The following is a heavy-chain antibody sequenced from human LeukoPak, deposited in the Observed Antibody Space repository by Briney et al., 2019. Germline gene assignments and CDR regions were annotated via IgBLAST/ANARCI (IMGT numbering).Heavy chain of an antibody. CDR2: ITDSGTST. CDR3: AKGESIFEY. D-gene: IGHD3-10*01. V-gene: IGHV3-23*01. CDR1: GFSFSSYA. J-gene: IGHJ4*02. Sequence: GGSLRLSCAASGFSFSSYAMSWVRQAPGKGLEWVSAITDSGTSTYYEDSVKGRFTISRENSKNTLYLQMNSLRAEDTAVYYCAKGESIFEYWGQGTLVTVSS.